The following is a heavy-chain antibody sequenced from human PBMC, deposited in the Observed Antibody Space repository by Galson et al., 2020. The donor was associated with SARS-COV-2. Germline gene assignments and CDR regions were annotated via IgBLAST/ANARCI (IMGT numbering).Heavy chain of an antibody. Sequence: SETLFLTCTVSGGSISRSSYFWDWIRQPPGKGLEWIGNIYYSGNTYYNPSLKGRITVSVDTSKNQFSLRLTSVTAADTAVYYCASHRPTAVSEYSFDYWGQGILVTVSS. J-gene: IGHJ4*02. CDR1: GGSISRSSYF. V-gene: IGHV4-39*01. D-gene: IGHD6-19*01. CDR2: IYYSGNT. CDR3: ASHRPTAVSEYSFDY.